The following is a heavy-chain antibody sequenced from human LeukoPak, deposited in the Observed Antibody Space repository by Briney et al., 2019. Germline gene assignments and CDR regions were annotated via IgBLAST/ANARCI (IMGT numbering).Heavy chain of an antibody. Sequence: GGSLRLSCAASGFTFSSYAMSWVRQAPGKGLEWVSAISGSGGSTYYADSVKGRFTISRDNSKNTLYLQMNSLRAEDTAVYYCAKYVKMATILGWGQSPFDIWGQGTMVTVSS. J-gene: IGHJ3*02. CDR1: GFTFSSYA. D-gene: IGHD5-24*01. CDR2: ISGSGGST. V-gene: IGHV3-23*01. CDR3: AKYVKMATILGWGQSPFDI.